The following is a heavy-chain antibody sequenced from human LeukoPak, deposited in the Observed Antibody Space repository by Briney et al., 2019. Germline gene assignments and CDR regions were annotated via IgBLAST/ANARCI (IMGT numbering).Heavy chain of an antibody. CDR3: ARAQLLTAPAGTFADN. CDR1: GYMFTDYF. D-gene: IGHD6-13*01. V-gene: IGHV1-2*02. CDR2: INPKSGDK. J-gene: IGHJ4*02. Sequence: ASGKVSCKASGYMFTDYFIHWVRQAPGQGPEWIGWINPKSGDKNYAQQFQGRVTMTRDTSINTAYMEMSGLTSDDTAVYYCARAQLLTAPAGTFADNWGQGTLVTVSS.